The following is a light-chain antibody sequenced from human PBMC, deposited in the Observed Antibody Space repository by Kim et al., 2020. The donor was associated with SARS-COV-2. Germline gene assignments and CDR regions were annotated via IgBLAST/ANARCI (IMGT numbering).Light chain of an antibody. CDR1: TGAVTSGHY. J-gene: IGLJ3*02. Sequence: QAVVTQEPSLTVSPGGTVTLTCGSSTGAVTSGHYPYWFQHRPGQVPRTLIYDTTNRHSWTPARFSGSLLGGKAALTLSGAQPEDEAEYYCLLSYSGARVFGGGTQLTVL. CDR3: LLSYSGARV. V-gene: IGLV7-46*01. CDR2: DTT.